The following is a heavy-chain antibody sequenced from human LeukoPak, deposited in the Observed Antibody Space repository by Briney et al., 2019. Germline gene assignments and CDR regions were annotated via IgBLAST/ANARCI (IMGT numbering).Heavy chain of an antibody. CDR1: GGSISSGSYY. CDR3: ARCPPLLTGHYSGPFDP. Sequence: PSETLSLTCTVSGGSISSGSYYWSWIRQPAGKGLEWIGRIYTSGSTNYNPSLKSRVTISVDTSKNQFSLKLSSVTAADTAVYYCARCPPLLTGHYSGPFDPWGQGTLVTVSS. CDR2: IYTSGST. D-gene: IGHD3-9*01. V-gene: IGHV4-61*02. J-gene: IGHJ5*02.